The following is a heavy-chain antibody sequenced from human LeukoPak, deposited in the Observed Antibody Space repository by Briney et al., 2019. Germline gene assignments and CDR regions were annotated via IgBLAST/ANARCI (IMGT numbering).Heavy chain of an antibody. Sequence: GGSLRLSCAASGFTFSNYAMSWVRQAPGKGLEWVSTISGGGPNTYYADSVKGRFTISRDNSKDTLYLQMNSLRAEDTAVYYCAKARIVATRYPTEVNFDCWGQGTLVTVSS. CDR3: AKARIVATRYPTEVNFDC. CDR2: ISGGGPNT. CDR1: GFTFSNYA. J-gene: IGHJ4*02. V-gene: IGHV3-23*01. D-gene: IGHD5-12*01.